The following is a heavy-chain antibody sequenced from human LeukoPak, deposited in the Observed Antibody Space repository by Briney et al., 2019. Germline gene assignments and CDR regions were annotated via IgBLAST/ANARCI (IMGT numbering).Heavy chain of an antibody. D-gene: IGHD3-10*01. Sequence: PGRSLRLSCAASGFTFSSYAMHWVRQAPGKGLEWVAVISYDGSNKYYADSVKGRFTISRDNSKNTLYLQMNSLRAEDTAVYYCARDPLKARFGELSPGYYGMDVWGQGTTVTVSS. CDR3: ARDPLKARFGELSPGYYGMDV. V-gene: IGHV3-30-3*01. CDR1: GFTFSSYA. CDR2: ISYDGSNK. J-gene: IGHJ6*02.